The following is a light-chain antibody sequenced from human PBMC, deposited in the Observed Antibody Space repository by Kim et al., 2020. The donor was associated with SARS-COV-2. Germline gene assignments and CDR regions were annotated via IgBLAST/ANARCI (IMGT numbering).Light chain of an antibody. CDR3: QQYGRSPWT. CDR2: GAS. V-gene: IGKV3-20*01. J-gene: IGKJ1*01. CDR1: QSVASSY. Sequence: PGDRATLSCRASQSVASSYLAWHQQKPGQAPRLLIYGASSRATGIPDRFSGSGSGTDFTLTISRLEPEDFAVYYCQQYGRSPWTFGQGTKVDIK.